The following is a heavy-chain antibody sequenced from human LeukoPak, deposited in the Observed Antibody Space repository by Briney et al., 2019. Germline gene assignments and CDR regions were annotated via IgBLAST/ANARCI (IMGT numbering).Heavy chain of an antibody. CDR1: GFTFNNAW. D-gene: IGHD3-10*01. Sequence: GGSLRLSCAASGFTFNNAWMSWVRQPPGKGLEWVGHIKSKTDGGTTDYAAPVKGRFTISRDDSKNTLYLQMNSLKTEDTAVYYCTTDGVTYYYAPGVVRGPWGQGTLVTVSS. J-gene: IGHJ5*02. V-gene: IGHV3-15*01. CDR3: TTDGVTYYYAPGVVRGP. CDR2: IKSKTDGGTT.